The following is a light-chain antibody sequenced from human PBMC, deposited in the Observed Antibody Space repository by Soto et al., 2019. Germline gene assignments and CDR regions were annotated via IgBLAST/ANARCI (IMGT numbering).Light chain of an antibody. CDR2: GAS. CDR1: QSVSNNY. V-gene: IGKV3-20*01. J-gene: IGKJ1*01. Sequence: EIVLTQSPGTLSLSPGERATLSCRASQSVSNNYLAWYQQKPGQAPRLLIYGASNRATGIPDRFSGRESGTDFALTISRVGTEDFAVYYCQQDGSSGTCGQGTKVDIK. CDR3: QQDGSSGT.